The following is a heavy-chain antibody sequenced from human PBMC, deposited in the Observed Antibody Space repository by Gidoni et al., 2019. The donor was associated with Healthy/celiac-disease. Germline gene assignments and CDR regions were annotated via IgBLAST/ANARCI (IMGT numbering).Heavy chain of an antibody. J-gene: IGHJ4*02. CDR3: ARGRSWITY. CDR1: GGSFSGYY. V-gene: IGHV4-34*01. CDR2: INHSGST. Sequence: QVQLQQWGAGLLKPSETLSLTRAVYGGSFSGYYWSWIRQPPGKGLEWIGEINHSGSTHYNPSLQSRVTISVDTSKNQFSLKLSSVTAADTAVYYCARGRSWITYWGQGTLVTVSS. D-gene: IGHD6-13*01.